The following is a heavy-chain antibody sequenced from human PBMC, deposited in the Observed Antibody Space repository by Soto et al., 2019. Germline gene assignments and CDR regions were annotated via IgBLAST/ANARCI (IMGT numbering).Heavy chain of an antibody. V-gene: IGHV2-26*01. CDR2: IFWNGEK. J-gene: IGHJ6*02. Sequence: SGPTLVNPTEALTLTCAVSGFSPRDSKVGVSWIRQPPGKALEWLAHIFWNGEKSYSTSLERRLTVSKDPSKGQVVLTMTNMDPVDTATYFCIQSRCGGDCLQSYASYYYYGMDVWGQGTTVTVSS. D-gene: IGHD2-21*02. CDR3: IQSRCGGDCLQSYASYYYYGMDV. CDR1: GFSPRDSKVG.